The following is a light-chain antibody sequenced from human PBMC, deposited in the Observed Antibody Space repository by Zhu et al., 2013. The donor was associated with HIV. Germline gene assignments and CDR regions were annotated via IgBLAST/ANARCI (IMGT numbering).Light chain of an antibody. V-gene: IGKV1-9*01. Sequence: IQVTQSPSTLSASVGDRVTITCRASQDIASDLAWYQQKSGRAPELLIYGASTLQSGVPSRFSGSGSDREFTLTINTLEPDDFATYYCLQYSTNSRKFGQGTKVEVK. CDR2: GAS. J-gene: IGKJ1*01. CDR1: QDIASD. CDR3: LQYSTNSRK.